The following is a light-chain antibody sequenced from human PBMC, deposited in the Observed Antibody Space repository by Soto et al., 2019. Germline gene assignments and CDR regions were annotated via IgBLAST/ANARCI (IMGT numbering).Light chain of an antibody. CDR3: CSYAGSYNWV. CDR2: DVT. V-gene: IGLV2-11*01. J-gene: IGLJ3*02. Sequence: QSVLTQPRSVSGSRGQSVTISCSGSSSDVGYYNYVSWYQQYPGKAPKVIIYDVTKRPSGVPARFSGSKSGNTASLTISGLQAEDEADYYCCSYAGSYNWVFGGGTKLTVL. CDR1: SSDVGYYNY.